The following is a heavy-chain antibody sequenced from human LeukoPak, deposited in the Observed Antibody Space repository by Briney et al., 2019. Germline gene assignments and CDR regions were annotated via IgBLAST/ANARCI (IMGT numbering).Heavy chain of an antibody. CDR1: VGSISSYY. V-gene: IGHV4-4*07. Sequence: SETLSLTCTVSVGSISSYYWYWIRQPAGKGLEWIGRIYTSGSTNYNSSLKSRVTMSVDTSKNQFSLKLSSVTAADTAVYYCARRGSGKAFDYWGQRTLVTVSS. CDR3: ARRGSGKAFDY. CDR2: IYTSGST. J-gene: IGHJ4*02. D-gene: IGHD1-26*01.